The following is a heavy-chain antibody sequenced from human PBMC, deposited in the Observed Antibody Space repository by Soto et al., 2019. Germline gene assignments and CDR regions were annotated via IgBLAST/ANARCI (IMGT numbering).Heavy chain of an antibody. Sequence: ASVKVSCKASGYTFTSYSMHWVLQAPGQSLEWMGWINTGKGNTKYSQNFQGRVTITSDTSAGTAYMDLSSLRSEDTAMYYCARAGDDCSAAKCYVIDYWGQGTLVTVSS. CDR3: ARAGDDCSAAKCYVIDY. CDR1: GYTFTSYS. D-gene: IGHD2-2*01. V-gene: IGHV1-3*04. CDR2: INTGKGNT. J-gene: IGHJ4*02.